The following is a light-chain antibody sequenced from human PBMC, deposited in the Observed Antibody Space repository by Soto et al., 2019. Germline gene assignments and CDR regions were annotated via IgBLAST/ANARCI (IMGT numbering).Light chain of an antibody. CDR2: AAS. J-gene: IGKJ1*01. V-gene: IGKV1-8*01. CDR1: QGISSY. Sequence: AIRMTQSPSSLSASTGDRVTISCRASQGISSYLAWYQKKPGKAPKLLIYAASTLQSGVPSRFSGSGSGTDFTLTISCLQPEDFATYYCQQYYSYPRAFGQGTKVEIK. CDR3: QQYYSYPRA.